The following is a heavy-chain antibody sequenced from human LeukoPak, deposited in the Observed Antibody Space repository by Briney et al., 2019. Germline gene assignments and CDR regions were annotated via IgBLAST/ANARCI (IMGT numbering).Heavy chain of an antibody. J-gene: IGHJ4*02. V-gene: IGHV3-21*01. CDR3: ARDLIGIAAAGPASDY. Sequence: PSETLSLTCTVSGGSISSYYWSWIRQAPGKGLEWVSSISSSSSYIYYADSVKGRFTISRDNAKNSLYLQMNSLRAEDTAVYYCARDLIGIAAAGPASDYWGQGTLVTVSS. CDR2: ISSSSSYI. D-gene: IGHD6-13*01. CDR1: GGSISSYY.